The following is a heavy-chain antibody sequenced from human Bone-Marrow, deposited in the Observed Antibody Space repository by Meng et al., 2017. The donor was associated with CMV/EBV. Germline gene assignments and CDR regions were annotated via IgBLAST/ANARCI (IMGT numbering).Heavy chain of an antibody. CDR3: ARANFYGSGSYYKEVWFDP. J-gene: IGHJ5*02. D-gene: IGHD3-10*01. CDR1: SGGYY. CDR2: IYYSGST. Sequence: SGGYYWSWIRQHPGKGLEWIGYIYYSGSTYYNPSLKSRVTISVDTSRNQFSLKLSSVTAADTAVYYCARANFYGSGSYYKEVWFDPWGQGTLVTVSS. V-gene: IGHV4-31*02.